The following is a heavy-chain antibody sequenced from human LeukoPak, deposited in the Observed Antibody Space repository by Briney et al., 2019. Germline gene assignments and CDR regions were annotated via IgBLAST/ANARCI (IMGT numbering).Heavy chain of an antibody. J-gene: IGHJ4*02. D-gene: IGHD1-26*01. CDR3: ARKSGSYFF. CDR2: IYYSGST. V-gene: IGHV4-39*07. CDR1: GGSISSSSYY. Sequence: SETLSLTCTVSGGSISSSSYYWGWIRQPPGKGLEWIGSIYYSGSTYYNPSLKSRVTISVDTSKNQFSLKLSSVTAADTAVYYCARKSGSYFFWGQGTLVTVSS.